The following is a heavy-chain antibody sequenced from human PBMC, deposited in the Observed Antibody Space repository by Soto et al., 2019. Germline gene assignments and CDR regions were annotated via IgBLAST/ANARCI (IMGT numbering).Heavy chain of an antibody. J-gene: IGHJ6*02. CDR1: GGSFSCYY. Sequence: SETLSLTCAVYGGSFSCYYWSWIRQPPGKGLEWIGEINHSGSTNYNPSLKSRVTISVDTSKNQFSLKLSSVTAADTAVYYCARGGLRYFDWSSAFYYYYGMDVWGQGTTVTVSS. D-gene: IGHD3-9*01. CDR3: ARGGLRYFDWSSAFYYYYGMDV. V-gene: IGHV4-34*01. CDR2: INHSGST.